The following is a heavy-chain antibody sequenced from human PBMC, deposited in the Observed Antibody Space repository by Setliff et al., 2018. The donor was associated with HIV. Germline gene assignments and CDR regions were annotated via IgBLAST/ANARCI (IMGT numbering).Heavy chain of an antibody. CDR3: TRDSGTESGSPWWYFAL. D-gene: IGHD1-26*01. V-gene: IGHV5-51*01. J-gene: IGHJ2*01. CDR1: GYSFTSYW. Sequence: PGESLKISCKGSGYSFTSYWIGWVRQMPGKGLEWMGIIYPGDSDTRYSPSFQGQVTISADKSISTAYLQMNSLNTEDTAMYYCTRDSGTESGSPWWYFALWGRGTLVTVSS. CDR2: IYPGDSDT.